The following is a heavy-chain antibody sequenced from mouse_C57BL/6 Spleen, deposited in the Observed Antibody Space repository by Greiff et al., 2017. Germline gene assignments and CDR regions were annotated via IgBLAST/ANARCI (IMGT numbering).Heavy chain of an antibody. D-gene: IGHD1-1*01. Sequence: QVQLQQSGAELVRPGTSVKMSCKASGYTFTNYWIGWAKQRPGHGLEWIGDIYPGGGYTNYNEKFKGKATLTADKSSSTAYMQFSSLTSEDSAIYYCARRYDSSYRYFDVWGTGTTVTVSS. CDR1: GYTFTNYW. CDR3: ARRYDSSYRYFDV. CDR2: IYPGGGYT. J-gene: IGHJ1*03. V-gene: IGHV1-63*01.